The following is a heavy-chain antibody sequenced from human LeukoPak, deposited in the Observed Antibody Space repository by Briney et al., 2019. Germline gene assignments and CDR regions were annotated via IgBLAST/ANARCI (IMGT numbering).Heavy chain of an antibody. J-gene: IGHJ6*03. V-gene: IGHV4-39*07. Sequence: SETLSLTCTVSGDSISTSNSYWGWIRQPPGKGLEWIGSMYYRGSTYHNPSLKSRVTISVDTSKNQFSLKLSSVTAADTAVYYCTRGSIAYYYMDVWGKGTTVTISS. CDR1: GDSISTSNSY. CDR3: TRGSIAYYYMDV. CDR2: MYYRGST. D-gene: IGHD3-22*01.